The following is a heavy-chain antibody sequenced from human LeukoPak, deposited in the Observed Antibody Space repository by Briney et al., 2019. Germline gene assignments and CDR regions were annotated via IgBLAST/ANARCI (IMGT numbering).Heavy chain of an antibody. J-gene: IGHJ4*02. D-gene: IGHD1-26*01. CDR3: AREKRFYSGSYSDY. Sequence: GASVKVSCKTSGYTFTNYGISWVRQAPGQGLEWVGWISGGNGNRKYAQKFKGRVTMTTDTFTSTAYMDLRSLRSDDTAVYYCAREKRFYSGSYSDYWGQGTLVTVSS. CDR1: GYTFTNYG. V-gene: IGHV1-18*01. CDR2: ISGGNGNR.